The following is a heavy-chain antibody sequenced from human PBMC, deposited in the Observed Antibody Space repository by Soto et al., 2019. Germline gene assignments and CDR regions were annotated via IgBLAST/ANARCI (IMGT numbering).Heavy chain of an antibody. CDR3: ARDGTLYDSSGYYYLY. D-gene: IGHD3-22*01. CDR1: GGTVSRYA. Sequence: SVKVSCKASGGTVSRYAISWVRQAAGRGFKWMGGTIPLFGQETYDQKFQGTVTIPAAESTSTAYMELSSLRSEDTAVYYCARDGTLYDSSGYYYLYWGQGTLVTVSS. V-gene: IGHV1-69*13. J-gene: IGHJ4*02. CDR2: TIPLFGQE.